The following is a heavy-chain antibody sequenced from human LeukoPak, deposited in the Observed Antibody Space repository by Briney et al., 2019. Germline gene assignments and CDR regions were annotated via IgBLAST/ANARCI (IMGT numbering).Heavy chain of an antibody. Sequence: GGSLRLSCVTSGFAFGIHGMHWVRQAPGKGPEWVAVIWFDGSKKYYADSVRGRFTISRDNSKNTIYLQMNSLRVEDTALYYCAKDHSSGPSDYWGQGTLVTVSS. D-gene: IGHD3-22*01. J-gene: IGHJ4*02. V-gene: IGHV3-33*06. CDR3: AKDHSSGPSDY. CDR1: GFAFGIHG. CDR2: IWFDGSKK.